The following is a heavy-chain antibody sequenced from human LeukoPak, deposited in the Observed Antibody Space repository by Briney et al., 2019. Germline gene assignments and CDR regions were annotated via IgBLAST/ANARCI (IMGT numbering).Heavy chain of an antibody. J-gene: IGHJ4*02. V-gene: IGHV3-15*01. Sequence: PGGSLRLSCAASGFTFSNAWMSWVRQAPGKGLEWVGRIKSKTDGGTTDYAAPVKGRFTISRDDSKNTLYLQMNSLKTEDTAVYYCTTEFGEFMYYFDYWGQGTLVTVSS. D-gene: IGHD3-10*01. CDR1: GFTFSNAW. CDR3: TTEFGEFMYYFDY. CDR2: IKSKTDGGTT.